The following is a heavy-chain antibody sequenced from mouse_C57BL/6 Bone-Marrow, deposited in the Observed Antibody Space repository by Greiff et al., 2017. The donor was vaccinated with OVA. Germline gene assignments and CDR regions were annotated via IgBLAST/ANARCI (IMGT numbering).Heavy chain of an antibody. V-gene: IGHV14-1*01. CDR1: GFNIKDYY. J-gene: IGHJ1*03. CDR2: IGPEDGDT. D-gene: IGHD2-12*01. Sequence: VQLQQSGAELVRPGASVKLSCTASGFNIKDYYMHWVKQRPEQGLEWIGRIGPEDGDTEYAPKFQGKATMTADTSSNPAYLQLSSLTSEDTAVYYCTTDYIWYFDVWGTGTTVTVSS. CDR3: TTDYIWYFDV.